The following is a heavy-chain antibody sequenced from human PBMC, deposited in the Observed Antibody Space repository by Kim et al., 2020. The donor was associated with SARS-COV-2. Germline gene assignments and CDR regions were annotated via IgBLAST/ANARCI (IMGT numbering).Heavy chain of an antibody. Sequence: KLQGRITMTRDTSTSTVYMELSSLRSEDTAVYYCEREGGYYYDSSGCWDYWGQGTLVTVSS. V-gene: IGHV1-46*01. CDR3: EREGGYYYDSSGCWDY. D-gene: IGHD3-22*01. J-gene: IGHJ4*02.